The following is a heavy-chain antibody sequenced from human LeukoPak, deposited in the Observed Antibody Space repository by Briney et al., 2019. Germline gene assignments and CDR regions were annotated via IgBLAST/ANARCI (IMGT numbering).Heavy chain of an antibody. CDR3: ASGNYGDYLIDY. V-gene: IGHV1-46*01. D-gene: IGHD4-17*01. CDR2: TNPSGGST. Sequence: ASVKVSCKAPGYTFTSYYMHWVRQAPGQGLEWMGITNPSGGSTSYAQKFQGRVTMTRDTSTSTVYMELSSLRSEDTAVYYCASGNYGDYLIDYWGQGTLVTVSS. J-gene: IGHJ4*02. CDR1: GYTFTSYY.